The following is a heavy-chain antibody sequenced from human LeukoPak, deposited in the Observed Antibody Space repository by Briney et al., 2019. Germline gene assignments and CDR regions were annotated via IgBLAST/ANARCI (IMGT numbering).Heavy chain of an antibody. J-gene: IGHJ4*02. CDR2: ISGSSTYI. CDR1: GFSLSTYS. Sequence: GGSLRLSRAPSGFSLSTYSMNWVAQAPGKGLEWVSSISGSSTYIYYADSVKGGFTISRDNAKNSLYLQMNSLRAEDTAVYYCARAGFYGDYTDYGGQGTLVTVSS. CDR3: ARAGFYGDYTDY. D-gene: IGHD4-17*01. V-gene: IGHV3-21*01.